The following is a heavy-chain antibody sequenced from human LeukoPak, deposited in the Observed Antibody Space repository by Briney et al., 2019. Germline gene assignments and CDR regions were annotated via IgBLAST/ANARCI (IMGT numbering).Heavy chain of an antibody. CDR3: ARSPGAAGPLGY. CDR2: IYYSGST. Sequence: PSETLSLTCTVSGGSISSSSYYWGWIRPPPGKGLEWIGSIYYSGSTYYNPSLKSRVTISVDTSKNQFSLKLSSVTAADTAVYYCARSPGAAGPLGYWGQGTLVTVSS. CDR1: GGSISSSSYY. D-gene: IGHD6-13*01. V-gene: IGHV4-39*01. J-gene: IGHJ4*02.